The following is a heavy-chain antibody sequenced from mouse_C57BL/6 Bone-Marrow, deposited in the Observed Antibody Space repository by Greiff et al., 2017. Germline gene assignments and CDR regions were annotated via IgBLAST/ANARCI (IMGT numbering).Heavy chain of an antibody. CDR1: GFTFSDYG. CDR2: ISNLAYSI. V-gene: IGHV5-15*01. D-gene: IGHD2-3*01. CDR3: ARRRGYDGYFYFDY. J-gene: IGHJ2*01. Sequence: EVMLVESGGGLVQPGGSLKLSCSVSGFTFSDYGMAWVRQAPRKGPEWVAFISNLAYSIYYADTVTGRFTISRENAKNTLYLEMSSLRSEDTAMYYCARRRGYDGYFYFDYWGQGTTLTVSS.